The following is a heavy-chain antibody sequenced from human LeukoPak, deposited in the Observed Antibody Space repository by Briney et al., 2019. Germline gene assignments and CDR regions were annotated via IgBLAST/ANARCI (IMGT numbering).Heavy chain of an antibody. V-gene: IGHV4-59*08. D-gene: IGHD2-15*01. CDR3: ARRRYCSGGSCYSDWFDP. Sequence: SETLSPTCTVSGGSISSYYWSWIRQPPGKGLEWIGYIYYSGSTNYNPSLKSRVTISVDTSKNQFSLKLSSVTAADTAVYYCARRRYCSGGSCYSDWFDPWGQGTLVTVSS. J-gene: IGHJ5*02. CDR2: IYYSGST. CDR1: GGSISSYY.